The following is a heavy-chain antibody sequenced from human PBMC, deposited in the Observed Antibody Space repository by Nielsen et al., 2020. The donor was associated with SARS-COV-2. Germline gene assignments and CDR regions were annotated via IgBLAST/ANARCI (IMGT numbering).Heavy chain of an antibody. D-gene: IGHD1-26*01. CDR1: GFTFSSYG. J-gene: IGHJ3*02. V-gene: IGHV3-30*18. Sequence: GGSLRLSCAASGFTFSSYGMHWVRQAPGKGLEWVAVISYDGSNKYYADSVKGRFTISRDNSKNTLYLQMNSLRAEDTAVYYCAKDGEMGATTPSDIWGQGTMVTVSS. CDR3: AKDGEMGATTPSDI. CDR2: ISYDGSNK.